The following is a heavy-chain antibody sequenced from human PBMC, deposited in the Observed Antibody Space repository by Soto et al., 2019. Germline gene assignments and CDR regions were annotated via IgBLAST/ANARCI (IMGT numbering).Heavy chain of an antibody. J-gene: IGHJ4*02. V-gene: IGHV3-64D*08. CDR1: GFTFSSYS. D-gene: IGHD6-25*01. CDR3: GRHRTAAPPFDY. CDR2: ISSNGGST. Sequence: GGSLRLSCSASGFTFSSYSMHWVRQAPGKGLEYVSAISSNGGSTEYADSVKGRFTISRDNSKNTMYLQMSSLRAEDTAVYYCGRHRTAAPPFDYWGQGTLVTVSS.